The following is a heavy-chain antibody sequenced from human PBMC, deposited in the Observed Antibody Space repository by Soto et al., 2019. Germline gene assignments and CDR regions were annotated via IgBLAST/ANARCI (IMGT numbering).Heavy chain of an antibody. CDR1: GYTLTELS. J-gene: IGHJ5*02. CDR2: FDPEDGET. CDR3: ATVNRGGHWFDP. V-gene: IGHV1-24*01. Sequence: ASVKVSCKVSGYTLTELSMHWVRQAPGKGLEWMGGFDPEDGETIYAQKFQGRVTMTEDTSTDTAYMELSSLRSEDTAVYYCATVNRGGHWFDPWGQGTLVTVSS. D-gene: IGHD3-16*01.